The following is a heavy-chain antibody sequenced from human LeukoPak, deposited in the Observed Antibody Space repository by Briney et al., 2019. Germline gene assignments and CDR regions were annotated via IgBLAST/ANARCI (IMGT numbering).Heavy chain of an antibody. J-gene: IGHJ5*02. CDR3: ARAPRIAVAGTLKYNWFDP. CDR1: GYTFTGYY. Sequence: ASVKVSCKASGYTFTGYYMHWVRQAPGQGLEWMGWINPNSGVTNYAQKFQGRVTMTRDTSISTAYMELSRLRSDDTAVYYCARAPRIAVAGTLKYNWFDPWGQGTLVTVSS. D-gene: IGHD6-19*01. CDR2: INPNSGVT. V-gene: IGHV1-2*02.